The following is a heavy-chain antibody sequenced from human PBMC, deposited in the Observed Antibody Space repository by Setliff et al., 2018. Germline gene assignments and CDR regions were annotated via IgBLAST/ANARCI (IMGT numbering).Heavy chain of an antibody. V-gene: IGHV4-4*07. Sequence: LSLTCTVSGASISDYYWTWIRQPAGKELEWIGRVSASGSTTYNPSLKSRVTMSVDTSRNQISLNLTSVTAADTAMYYCARERTIFGILVISGWFDPWGQGTVVTSPQ. J-gene: IGHJ5*02. CDR2: VSASGST. CDR3: ARERTIFGILVISGWFDP. D-gene: IGHD3-3*01. CDR1: GASISDYY.